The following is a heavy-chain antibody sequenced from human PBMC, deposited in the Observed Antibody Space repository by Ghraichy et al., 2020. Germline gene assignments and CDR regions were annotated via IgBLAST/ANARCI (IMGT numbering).Heavy chain of an antibody. D-gene: IGHD3-10*01. V-gene: IGHV4-34*01. CDR1: GGSFSGYY. CDR2: INHTGST. J-gene: IGHJ5*02. Sequence: SENLSLTCAVYGGSFSGYYWSWIRQPPGKGLEWIGEINHTGSTNYNPSLKSRVTISVDTSKNQFSLKLSSVTAADTAVYYCANRRSITMVRGVPNWFDRWGQGTLVTVSS. CDR3: ANRRSITMVRGVPNWFDR.